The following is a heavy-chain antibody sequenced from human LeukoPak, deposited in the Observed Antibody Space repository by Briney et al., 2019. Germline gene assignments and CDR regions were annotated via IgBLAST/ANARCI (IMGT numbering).Heavy chain of an antibody. D-gene: IGHD3-10*01. CDR2: INQDGSEK. Sequence: PGGSLRLSCAASGFTFSSYWMSWVRQAPGKGLEWVANINQDGSEKYYVDSVKGRFTISRDNAKNSLYLQMNSLRAEDTAVYYCARSYYGSGSYTKYYFDYWGQGTLVTVSS. CDR1: GFTFSSYW. V-gene: IGHV3-7*01. J-gene: IGHJ4*02. CDR3: ARSYYGSGSYTKYYFDY.